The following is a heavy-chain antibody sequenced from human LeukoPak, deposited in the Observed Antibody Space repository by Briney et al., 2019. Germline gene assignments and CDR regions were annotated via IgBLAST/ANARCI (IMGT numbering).Heavy chain of an antibody. J-gene: IGHJ4*02. D-gene: IGHD2-2*01. CDR2: IDWDGDK. V-gene: IGHV2-70*04. CDR3: ARGSGREVPAAMAFGY. CDR1: GLSLSTSGMR. Sequence: PGPALVKPTQTLTLTCTFSGLSLSTSGMRVSWIRQPPGKALEWLARIDWDGDKFYSTSLKTRLTISRDTSKNQVVLTMTNMDPVDTATYYCARGSGREVPAAMAFGYWGQGALVTVSS.